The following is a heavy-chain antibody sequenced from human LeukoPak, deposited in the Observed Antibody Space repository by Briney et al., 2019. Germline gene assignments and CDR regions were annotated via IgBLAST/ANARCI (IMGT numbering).Heavy chain of an antibody. CDR2: ISAYNGNT. Sequence: ASVKVSCKASGYTVTSYGISWVRQAPGQGLEWMGWISAYNGNTNYAQKLQGRVTMTTDTSTSTAYMELRSLRSDDTAVYYCARVRQTGDSSSVNWFDPWGQGTLVTVSS. CDR3: ARVRQTGDSSSVNWFDP. CDR1: GYTVTSYG. V-gene: IGHV1-18*01. D-gene: IGHD6-13*01. J-gene: IGHJ5*02.